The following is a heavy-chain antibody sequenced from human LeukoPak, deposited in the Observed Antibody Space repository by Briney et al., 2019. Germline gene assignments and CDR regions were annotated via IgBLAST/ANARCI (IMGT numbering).Heavy chain of an antibody. J-gene: IGHJ4*02. Sequence: PGGSLRLSCAASGFTFSSYAMHWVRQAPGKGLEYVSAISSNGGSTYYANSVKGRFTISRDNSKNTLYLQMGSLRAEDMAVYYCARIWVPIAYWGQGTLVTVSS. CDR1: GFTFSSYA. CDR3: ARIWVPIAY. D-gene: IGHD2-15*01. CDR2: ISSNGGST. V-gene: IGHV3-64*01.